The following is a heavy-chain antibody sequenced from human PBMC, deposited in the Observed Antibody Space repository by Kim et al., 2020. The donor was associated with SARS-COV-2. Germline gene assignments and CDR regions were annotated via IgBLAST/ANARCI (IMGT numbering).Heavy chain of an antibody. D-gene: IGHD4-17*01. V-gene: IGHV3-48*03. CDR3: ARDPPYGDFSFDY. J-gene: IGHJ4*02. Sequence: YADSVKGRFTISRDNAKNSLYLQMNSLRAEDTAVYYCARDPPYGDFSFDYWGQGTLVTVSS.